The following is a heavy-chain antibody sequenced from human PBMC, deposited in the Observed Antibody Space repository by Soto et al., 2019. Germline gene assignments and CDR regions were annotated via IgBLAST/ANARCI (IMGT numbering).Heavy chain of an antibody. J-gene: IGHJ4*02. CDR2: ISGSGGST. CDR3: AKDSVVVVAAIDY. D-gene: IGHD2-15*01. CDR1: GFTFSSYA. V-gene: IGHV3-23*01. Sequence: GGSLRLSCAASGFTFSSYAMSWVRQAPGKGLEWVSAISGSGGSTYYADSVKGRFTISRDNSKNTLYLQMNSLRTEDTAVYYCAKDSVVVVAAIDYWGQGTLVTVSS.